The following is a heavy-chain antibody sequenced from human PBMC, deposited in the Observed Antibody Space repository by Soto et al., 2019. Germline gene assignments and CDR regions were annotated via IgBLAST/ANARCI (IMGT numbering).Heavy chain of an antibody. CDR3: AKCLPYGGNPAPPLDY. CDR2: ISGSGDIT. D-gene: IGHD4-17*01. V-gene: IGHV3-23*01. CDR1: GFTFSSYA. J-gene: IGHJ4*02. Sequence: GGSLRLSCAASGFTFSSYAMSWVRQAPGKGLEWVSTISGSGDITYYAESVKGRFTISRDKSKNTLYLQMNSLRAEDTAVFYCAKCLPYGGNPAPPLDYWGQGTLVTVSS.